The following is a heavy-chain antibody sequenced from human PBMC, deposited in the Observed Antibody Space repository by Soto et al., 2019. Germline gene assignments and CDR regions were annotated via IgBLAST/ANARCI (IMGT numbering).Heavy chain of an antibody. V-gene: IGHV4-30-4*01. J-gene: IGHJ5*02. D-gene: IGHD5-18*01. CDR2: IYYSGST. CDR3: ARVVGTAMATRWFDP. CDR1: GGSISSGDYY. Sequence: PSETLSLTCTVSGGSISSGDYYWSWIRQPPGKGLEWIGYIYYSGSTYYNPSLKSRVTISVDTSKNQFSLKLSSVTAADTAVYYCARVVGTAMATRWFDPWGQGTLVTVSS.